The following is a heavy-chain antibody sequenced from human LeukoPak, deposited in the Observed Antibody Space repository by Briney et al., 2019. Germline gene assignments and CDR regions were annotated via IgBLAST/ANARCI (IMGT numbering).Heavy chain of an antibody. CDR3: ARDRYSGYGVCDY. CDR2: INPSGGST. J-gene: IGHJ4*02. CDR1: GYSFTSFH. D-gene: IGHD5-12*01. V-gene: IGHV1-46*01. Sequence: ASVKVSCKAAGYSFTSFHINWVRQAPGQGLEWMGIINPSGGSTSYAQKFQGRVTMTRDTSTSTVYMELSSLRSEDTAVYYCARDRYSGYGVCDYWGQGTLVTVSS.